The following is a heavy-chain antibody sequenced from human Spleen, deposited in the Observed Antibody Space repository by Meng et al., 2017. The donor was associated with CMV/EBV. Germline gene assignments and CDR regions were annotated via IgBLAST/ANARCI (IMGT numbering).Heavy chain of an antibody. V-gene: IGHV3-21*01. J-gene: IGHJ4*02. CDR3: ARDRIRNDFWSGYLDF. D-gene: IGHD3-3*01. CDR2: ISSSRYI. Sequence: GESLKISCAASGFTFSSYNMNWVRRAPGKGLEWVSSISSSRYIFYADSVKGRFTISRDNAKNSLFLQMDSLRAEDTAVYYCARDRIRNDFWSGYLDFWGQGALVTVSS. CDR1: GFTFSSYN.